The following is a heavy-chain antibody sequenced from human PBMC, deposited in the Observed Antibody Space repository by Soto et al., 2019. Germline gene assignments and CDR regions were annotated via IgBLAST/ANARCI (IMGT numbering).Heavy chain of an antibody. CDR2: ISYDGSNK. CDR1: GFTFSSYG. CDR3: AKNGPTLTIAAAKLKYYYYYGMDV. Sequence: GGSLRLSCAASGFTFSSYGMHWVRQAPGKGLEWVAVISYDGSNKYYADSVKGRFTISRDNSKNTLYLQMNSLRAEDTAVYYCAKNGPTLTIAAAKLKYYYYYGMDVWGQGTTVTVSS. V-gene: IGHV3-30*18. J-gene: IGHJ6*02. D-gene: IGHD6-13*01.